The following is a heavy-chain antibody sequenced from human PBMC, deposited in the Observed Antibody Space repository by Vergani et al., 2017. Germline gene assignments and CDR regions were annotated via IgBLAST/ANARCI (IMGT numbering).Heavy chain of an antibody. Sequence: QVQLVQSGAEVKKPGASVKVSCKASGYTFTSYGISWVRQAPGQGLEWMGIINPSGGSTSYAQKFQGRVTMTRDTSTSTVYMELSSLRSEDTAVYYCASGPDGGHWFDPWGQGTLVTVSS. D-gene: IGHD3-16*01. CDR1: GYTFTSYG. CDR2: INPSGGST. CDR3: ASGPDGGHWFDP. J-gene: IGHJ5*02. V-gene: IGHV1-46*01.